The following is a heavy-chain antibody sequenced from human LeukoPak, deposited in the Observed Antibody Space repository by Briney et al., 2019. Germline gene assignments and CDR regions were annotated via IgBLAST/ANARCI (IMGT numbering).Heavy chain of an antibody. CDR2: IIPIFGTA. CDR3: ARDALTYTAFDY. D-gene: IGHD3-16*01. J-gene: IGHJ4*02. V-gene: IGHV1-69*01. Sequence: SVKVSCKASGGTFSSYAISWVRQAPGQGLEWMGGIIPIFGTANYAQKFQGRVTITADESTSTAYMELSSLRSEDTAVYYCARDALTYTAFDYWGQGTLVTVSS. CDR1: GGTFSSYA.